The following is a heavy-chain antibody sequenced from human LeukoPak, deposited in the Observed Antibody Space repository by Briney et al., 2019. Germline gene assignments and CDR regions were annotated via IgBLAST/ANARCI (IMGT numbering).Heavy chain of an antibody. J-gene: IGHJ6*03. V-gene: IGHV1-2*02. CDR2: INPNSGGT. CDR1: GYTFTGYY. CDR3: ARGGLTGSIVGAPNYYYYYYYMDV. Sequence: ASVKVSCKASGYTFTGYYMHWVRQAPGQGLEWMGWINPNSGGTNYAQKFQGRVTMTRDTSISTAYMELSRLRSDDTAVYYCARGGLTGSIVGAPNYYYYYYYMDVWGKGTTVTVSS. D-gene: IGHD1-26*01.